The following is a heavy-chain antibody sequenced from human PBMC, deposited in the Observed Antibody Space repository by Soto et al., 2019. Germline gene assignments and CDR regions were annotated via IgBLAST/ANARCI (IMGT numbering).Heavy chain of an antibody. CDR1: GFTFSSYA. D-gene: IGHD4-4*01. CDR2: ISGSGGST. CDR3: AKEPTTANKRNYYYYYLDV. J-gene: IGHJ6*03. V-gene: IGHV3-23*01. Sequence: GGSLRLSCAASGFTFSSYAMSWVRQAPGKGLEWVSAISGSGGSTYYADSVKGRLTISRDNSKNTLYLQMNSLRAEDTAVYYCAKEPTTANKRNYYYYYLDVWGKGTTVTVSS.